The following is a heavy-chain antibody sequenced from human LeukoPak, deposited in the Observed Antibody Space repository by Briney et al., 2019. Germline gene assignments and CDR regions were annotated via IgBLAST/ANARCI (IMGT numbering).Heavy chain of an antibody. D-gene: IGHD3-22*01. J-gene: IGHJ4*02. CDR1: GYSISSGYY. CDR2: IYHSGST. Sequence: NPSETLSLTCTVSGYSISSGYYWGWLRQPPGKGLEWMGSIYHSGSTYYNPSLRSRVTISVDTYNNLFSLKLSSVTAADTAVYYSARYWYYYDSSGYYRFDYLGQGTLVTVSS. V-gene: IGHV4-38-2*02. CDR3: ARYWYYYDSSGYYRFDY.